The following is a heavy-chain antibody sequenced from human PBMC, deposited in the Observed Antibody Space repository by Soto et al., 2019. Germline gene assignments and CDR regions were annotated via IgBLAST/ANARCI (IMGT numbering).Heavy chain of an antibody. D-gene: IGHD2-2*01. CDR1: GFSLSKYP. V-gene: IGHV3-23*01. J-gene: IGHJ4*02. CDR2: IDGSGGSK. Sequence: EVQVLESGGGLVQPGGSLRLSCEASGFSLSKYPMNWVRQSQGKGLEWVSGIDGSGGSKYYADAVKGPFTVSRDNSKNTVYLQMNSLRAVDTAVHYCAKGPEGSSWGQGTRVTVSS. CDR3: AKGPEGSS.